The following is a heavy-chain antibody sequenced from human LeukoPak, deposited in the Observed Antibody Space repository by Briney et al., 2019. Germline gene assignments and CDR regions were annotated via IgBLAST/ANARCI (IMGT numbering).Heavy chain of an antibody. CDR1: GGSFSGYY. CDR3: ARLGFSPT. V-gene: IGHV4-34*01. CDR2: INHSGST. J-gene: IGHJ6*02. D-gene: IGHD7-27*01. Sequence: PSETLSLTCAVYGGSFSGYYWSWIRQPPGKGLEWIGEINHSGSTNYNPSLKSRVTISVDTSKNQFSLKLSSVTAADTAVYYCARLGFSPTWGQGTTVTVSS.